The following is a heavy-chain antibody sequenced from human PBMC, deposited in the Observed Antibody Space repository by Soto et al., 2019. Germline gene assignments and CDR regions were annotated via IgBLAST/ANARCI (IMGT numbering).Heavy chain of an antibody. CDR3: ASYYGSGGNYYFFDV. Sequence: EVQAVESGGGLVQPGGSLRLSCAASGFTVSSKYMGWVRQGPGKGLECVSVLYSAGRIDYADSVKARFTISRDNSGTTLYLQMNSLRAEDTAVYYCASYYGSGGNYYFFDVWGKGTTVTVSS. J-gene: IGHJ6*03. CDR1: GFTVSSKY. D-gene: IGHD3-10*01. V-gene: IGHV3-66*01. CDR2: LYSAGRI.